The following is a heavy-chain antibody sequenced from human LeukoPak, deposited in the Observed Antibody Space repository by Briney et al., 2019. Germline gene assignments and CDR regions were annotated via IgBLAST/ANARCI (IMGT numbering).Heavy chain of an antibody. V-gene: IGHV3-7*04. Sequence: GGSLRLSCAASGFTFNTFWMTWVRQAPGKGLEGVANINEDGCEKVYLDSLKGRITVSRDNAKNTVHLQMDSLRVEDTALYYCARDPFSRGFGAFDVWGQGTMVTVSS. CDR1: GFTFNTFW. CDR2: INEDGCEK. D-gene: IGHD2-2*01. J-gene: IGHJ3*01. CDR3: ARDPFSRGFGAFDV.